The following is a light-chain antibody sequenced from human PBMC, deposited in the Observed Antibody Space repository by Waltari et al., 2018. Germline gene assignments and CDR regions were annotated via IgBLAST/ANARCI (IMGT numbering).Light chain of an antibody. Sequence: QTVVTQEPSLSVSPGGTVTLTCALSSGSLSTTSYATWYQQTPGQAPRTLVYKANARSSGVPDRFSGSILGNTAALTISGLQTEDEADYYCSSYTSSSALVFGGGTKLTVL. CDR1: SGSLSTTSY. CDR2: KAN. V-gene: IGLV8-61*01. CDR3: SSYTSSSALV. J-gene: IGLJ2*01.